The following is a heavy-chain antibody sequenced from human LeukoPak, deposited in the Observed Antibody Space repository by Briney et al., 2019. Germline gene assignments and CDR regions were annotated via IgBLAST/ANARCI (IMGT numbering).Heavy chain of an antibody. J-gene: IGHJ4*02. CDR3: AKYRGFGDSYDS. CDR1: GFTFNIYP. CDR2: IGTGGDT. Sequence: QPGGSLRLSCVASGFTFNIYPMTWVRQSPEKGLEWVSTIGTGGDTYYADSVKGRFTISRDDSKNTLYLQMHSLGAEDTAVYYCAKYRGFGDSYDSWGQGTLVTVSS. V-gene: IGHV3-23*01. D-gene: IGHD3-10*01.